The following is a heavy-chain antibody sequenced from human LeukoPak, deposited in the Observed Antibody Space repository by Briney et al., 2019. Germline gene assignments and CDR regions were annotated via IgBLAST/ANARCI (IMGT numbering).Heavy chain of an antibody. V-gene: IGHV3-30-3*01. CDR1: GFTFSSYA. J-gene: IGHJ6*02. CDR3: ARELVVGGNHREPYYYGMDV. D-gene: IGHD6-19*01. CDR2: ISYDGSNK. Sequence: GGSLRLSCAASGFTFSSYAMHWVRQAPGKGLEWVAVISYDGSNKYYADSVKGRLTISRDNSKNTLYLQMNSLRAEDTAVYYCARELVVGGNHREPYYYGMDVWGQGTTVTVSS.